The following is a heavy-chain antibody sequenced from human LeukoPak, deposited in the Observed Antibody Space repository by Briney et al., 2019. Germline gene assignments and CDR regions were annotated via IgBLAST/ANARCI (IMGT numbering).Heavy chain of an antibody. Sequence: GGSLRLSCAASGVTVSSNYMTWVRQAPGKGLEWLSVIYSGGDTYYADSVKGRFSISRDNSKNTLYLQMNSLRAEDTALYYCARRSGEGFFDHWGQGTLVTVSS. J-gene: IGHJ4*02. D-gene: IGHD1-26*01. CDR3: ARRSGEGFFDH. CDR2: IYSGGDT. V-gene: IGHV3-66*01. CDR1: GVTVSSNY.